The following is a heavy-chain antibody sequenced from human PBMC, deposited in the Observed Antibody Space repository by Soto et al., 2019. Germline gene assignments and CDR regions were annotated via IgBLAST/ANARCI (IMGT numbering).Heavy chain of an antibody. CDR2: IYYSGST. V-gene: IGHV4-39*01. J-gene: IGHJ4*02. Sequence: PSETLSLTCIVSGGSISSSGHYWGWIRQPPGKGLEWIGSIYYSGSTYHNPSLKSRVTISVDTSKNQFSLKLKSVTAEDTAVYYCARKSDSGYDFGVDYWGQGTLVTVSS. D-gene: IGHD5-12*01. CDR1: GGSISSSGHY. CDR3: ARKSDSGYDFGVDY.